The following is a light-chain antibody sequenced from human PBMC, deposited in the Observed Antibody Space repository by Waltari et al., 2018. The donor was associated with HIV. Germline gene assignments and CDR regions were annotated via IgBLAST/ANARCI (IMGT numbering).Light chain of an antibody. CDR3: QQYYSRPPT. Sequence: EVVMTQSPATLSVSPGERATLSCRASQGVSINLAWHQQKPGQAPRLLIYGASTRATGIPARFSGSGAGTEFTLTISSLQSEDFAVYYCQQYYSRPPTFGQGTKLEIK. CDR1: QGVSIN. J-gene: IGKJ2*01. V-gene: IGKV3-15*01. CDR2: GAS.